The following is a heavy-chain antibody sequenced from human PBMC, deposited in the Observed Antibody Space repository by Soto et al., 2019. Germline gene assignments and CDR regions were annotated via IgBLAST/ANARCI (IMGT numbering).Heavy chain of an antibody. CDR2: IYRTGST. Sequence: SETLSLTCAVSGGSFTSNNWWTWVRQPPGQGLEWIGEIYRTGSTNYKPSLKSRVTISLDKSENQFSLKVTSLTAADTAVYYCASRDPGTSVDYWGQGTSVTVSS. J-gene: IGHJ4*02. CDR3: ASRDPGTSVDY. V-gene: IGHV4-4*02. D-gene: IGHD1-7*01. CDR1: GGSFTSNNW.